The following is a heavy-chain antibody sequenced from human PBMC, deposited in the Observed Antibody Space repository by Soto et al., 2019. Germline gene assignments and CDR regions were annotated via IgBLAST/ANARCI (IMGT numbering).Heavy chain of an antibody. CDR3: ARDSSPYSTSWYYFDY. V-gene: IGHV3-48*02. J-gene: IGHJ4*02. CDR2: ITSSSSGTI. CDR1: GFIFSSYS. D-gene: IGHD6-13*01. Sequence: EVQLVESGGGLVQPGGSLSLSCAASGFIFSSYSMSWVRQAPGKGLEWVSYITSSSSGTIYYADSVKGRFTISRDNAKNSLYLQMNSLRDEVTAVYYCARDSSPYSTSWYYFDYWGQGTLVTVSS.